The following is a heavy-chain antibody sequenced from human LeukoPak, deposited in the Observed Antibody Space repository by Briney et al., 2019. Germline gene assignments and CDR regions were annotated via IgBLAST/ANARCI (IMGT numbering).Heavy chain of an antibody. V-gene: IGHV3-66*01. CDR2: IYSGGST. CDR3: ARGSDGDYPYYYYYYGMDV. D-gene: IGHD4-17*01. Sequence: GGSLRLSCAASGFTVSSNYMSWVRQAPGKGLEWVSVIYSGGSTYYADSVKGRFTIPRDNSKNTLYLQMNSLRAEDTAVYYCARGSDGDYPYYYYYYGMDVWGQGTTVTVSS. CDR1: GFTVSSNY. J-gene: IGHJ6*02.